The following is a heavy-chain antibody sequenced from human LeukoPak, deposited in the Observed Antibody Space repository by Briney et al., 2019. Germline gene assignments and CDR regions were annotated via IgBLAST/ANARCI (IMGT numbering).Heavy chain of an antibody. V-gene: IGHV3-23*01. CDR3: ARSLGETTFDW. D-gene: IGHD3-16*01. CDR2: ISGTGGST. CDR1: GFTFSNYA. J-gene: IGHJ4*02. Sequence: PGGSLRLSCAASGFTFSNYAMSWVRQAPGKGLEWVAGISGTGGSTHYADSVKGRFTISRDNSKNTVYLQMRNLRVEDTAFYYCARSLGETTFDWWGQGTLVTVPS.